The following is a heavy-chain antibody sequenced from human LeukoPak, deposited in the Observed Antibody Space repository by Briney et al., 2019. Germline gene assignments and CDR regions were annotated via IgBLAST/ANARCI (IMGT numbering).Heavy chain of an antibody. CDR1: GFTFSSYA. J-gene: IGHJ3*02. V-gene: IGHV3-23*01. Sequence: GGSLRLSCAASGFTFSSYAMSWVRQAPGKGLEWVSAISGSGGSTYYADSVKGRFTISRDNSRNTLYLQMNSLRAEDTAVYYCAKDVLDSSSWYGAFDIWGQGTMVTVSS. CDR2: ISGSGGST. D-gene: IGHD6-13*01. CDR3: AKDVLDSSSWYGAFDI.